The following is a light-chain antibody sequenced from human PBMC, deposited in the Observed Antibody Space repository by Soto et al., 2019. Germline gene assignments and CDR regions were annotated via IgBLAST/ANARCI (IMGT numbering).Light chain of an antibody. V-gene: IGLV2-14*01. CDR3: TSYTSSSTLV. J-gene: IGLJ2*01. Sequence: QSALTQPASVSGSPGQSITISCTGTSSDVGVYNYVSWYQKHPDKAPKLIISEVSNRPSGVSNRFSGSKSGNTASLTISGLQAEDEADYYCTSYTSSSTLVFGGGTKLTVL. CDR2: EVS. CDR1: SSDVGVYNY.